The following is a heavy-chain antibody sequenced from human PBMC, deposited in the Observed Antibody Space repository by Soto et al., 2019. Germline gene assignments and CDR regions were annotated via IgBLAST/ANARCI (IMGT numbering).Heavy chain of an antibody. CDR2: ISYDGSNK. V-gene: IGHV3-30*18. J-gene: IGHJ6*02. Sequence: GGSLRLSCAASGFTFSSYGMHWVRQAPGKGLEWVAVISYDGSNKYYADSVKGRFTISRDNSKNTLYLQMNSLRAEDTAVYYCAKGLYSRSSNGMDVWGQGTTVTVSS. CDR3: AKGLYSRSSNGMDV. CDR1: GFTFSSYG. D-gene: IGHD6-6*01.